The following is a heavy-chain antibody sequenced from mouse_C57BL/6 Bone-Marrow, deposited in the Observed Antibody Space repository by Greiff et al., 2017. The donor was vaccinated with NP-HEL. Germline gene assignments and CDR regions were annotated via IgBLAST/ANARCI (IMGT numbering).Heavy chain of an antibody. Sequence: VKLQQPGAELVKPGASVKLSCKASGYTFTSYWMQWVKQRPGQGLEWIGEIDPSDSYTNYNQKFKGKATLTVDTSSSTAYMQLSSLTSEDSAVYYCARSGELYYGSSIFDYWGQGTTLTVSS. D-gene: IGHD1-1*01. CDR3: ARSGELYYGSSIFDY. CDR2: IDPSDSYT. J-gene: IGHJ2*01. V-gene: IGHV1-50*01. CDR1: GYTFTSYW.